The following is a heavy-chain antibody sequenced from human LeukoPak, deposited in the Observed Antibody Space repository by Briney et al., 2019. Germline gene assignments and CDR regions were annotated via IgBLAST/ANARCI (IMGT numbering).Heavy chain of an antibody. CDR2: VNPNSGNT. D-gene: IGHD3-10*01. CDR1: GYTFTSYD. Sequence: ASVKVSCKASGYTFTSYDINWVRQATGQGLEWMGWVNPNSGNTGYAQKFQGRVTITRNTSISTAYMELSSLRSEDTAVYYCARSVLWFGGPPDVWGKGTTVTISS. J-gene: IGHJ6*04. CDR3: ARSVLWFGGPPDV. V-gene: IGHV1-8*03.